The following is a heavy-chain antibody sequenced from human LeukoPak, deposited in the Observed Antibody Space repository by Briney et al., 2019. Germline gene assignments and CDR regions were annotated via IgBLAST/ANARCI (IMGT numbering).Heavy chain of an antibody. CDR2: ISGSGGST. Sequence: AGGSLRLSCAASGFTFSSYAMSWVRQAPRKGLEWVSAISGSGGSTYYADSVKGRFTISRDNSKNTLYLQMDSLRAEDTAVYYCAKDSLVATSPFDYWGQGTLVTVSS. CDR3: AKDSLVATSPFDY. CDR1: GFTFSSYA. D-gene: IGHD5-12*01. J-gene: IGHJ4*02. V-gene: IGHV3-23*01.